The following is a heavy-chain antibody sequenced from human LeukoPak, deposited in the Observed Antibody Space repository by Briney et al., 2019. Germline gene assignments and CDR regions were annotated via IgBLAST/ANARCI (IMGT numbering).Heavy chain of an antibody. J-gene: IGHJ6*03. CDR1: GFTFSSYG. CDR2: ISGSGGST. CDR3: AKGGVIITALGYYYYYYMDV. D-gene: IGHD3-10*01. Sequence: GGTLRLSCAASGFTFSSYGMSWVRQAPGKGLEWVSAISGSGGSTYYADSVKGRFTISRDNSKNTLYLQMNSLRAEDTAVYYCAKGGVIITALGYYYYYYMDVWGKGTTVTLSS. V-gene: IGHV3-23*01.